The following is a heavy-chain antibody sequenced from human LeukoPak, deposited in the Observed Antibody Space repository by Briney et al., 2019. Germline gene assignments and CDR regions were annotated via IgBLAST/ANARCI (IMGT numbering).Heavy chain of an antibody. D-gene: IGHD6-13*01. CDR2: IDPNSGGT. J-gene: IGHJ4*02. CDR3: ARISSSSSWPY. CDR1: GYTFTGYY. V-gene: IGHV1-2*02. Sequence: ASVEVSCKASGYTFTGYYMHWVRQAPGQGLEWMGWIDPNSGGTSYAQKFQGRVTMTRDTSISTAYMELSRLRSDDTAVYYCARISSSSSWPYWGQGTLVTVSS.